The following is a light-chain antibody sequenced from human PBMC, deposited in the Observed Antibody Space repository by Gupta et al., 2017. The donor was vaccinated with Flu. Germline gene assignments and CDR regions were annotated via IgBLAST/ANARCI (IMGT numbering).Light chain of an antibody. Sequence: FLLTQPPSVSYSPGKTVTTSCARSSGGVASAFVQWHRQRPGSSPTTVIYQIDERPSGVPARFSGSIDTSSNSASVVIPGLMTEDEADYYCQSYDGANWVFGGGTKLTVL. CDR2: QID. V-gene: IGLV6-57*01. J-gene: IGLJ3*02. CDR3: QSYDGANWV. CDR1: SGGVASAF.